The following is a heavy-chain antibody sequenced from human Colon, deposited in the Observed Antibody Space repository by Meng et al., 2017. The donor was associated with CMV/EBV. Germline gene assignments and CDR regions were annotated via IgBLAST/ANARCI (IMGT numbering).Heavy chain of an antibody. V-gene: IGHV3-48*04. D-gene: IGHD2-2*02. CDR1: GVTFSTYS. CDR3: ARVQYCSSTSGYTCDA. Sequence: GGSLRLSCAASGVTFSTYSMNWVRQAPGKGLEWVSYISSSSSPIYYADSVRGRFTISRDNAKNSLYLQMNSLRAEDTAVYYCARVQYCSSTSGYTCDAWGQGTTVTVSS. CDR2: ISSSSSPI. J-gene: IGHJ6*02.